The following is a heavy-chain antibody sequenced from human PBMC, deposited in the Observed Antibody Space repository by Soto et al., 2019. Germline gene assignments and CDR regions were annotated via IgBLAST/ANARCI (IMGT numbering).Heavy chain of an antibody. V-gene: IGHV1-2*04. D-gene: IGHD3-3*01. J-gene: IGHJ4*01. Sequence: ASVKVSYKASGYTFTGYYMHWVRQAPGQGLEWMGWINPNSGGTNYAQKFQGWVTMTRDTSISTAYMELSRLRSDDTAVYYCARSGYYDFWSDLDYWGQGTLVTVSS. CDR2: INPNSGGT. CDR3: ARSGYYDFWSDLDY. CDR1: GYTFTGYY.